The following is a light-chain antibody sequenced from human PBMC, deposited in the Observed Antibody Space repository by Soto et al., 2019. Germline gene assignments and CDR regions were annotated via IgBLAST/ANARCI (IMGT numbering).Light chain of an antibody. J-gene: IGKJ1*01. V-gene: IGKV3-11*01. CDR2: DAS. Sequence: EIVLTQSPATLSLSPGEGATLSCRASQSVSTFLAWYQHKPGQAPRLLIYDASNRATGIPDRFRGSGSGTDFTLTISSLEPEDFALYYCQQGTDWPPGTFGQGTRWIS. CDR1: QSVSTF. CDR3: QQGTDWPPGT.